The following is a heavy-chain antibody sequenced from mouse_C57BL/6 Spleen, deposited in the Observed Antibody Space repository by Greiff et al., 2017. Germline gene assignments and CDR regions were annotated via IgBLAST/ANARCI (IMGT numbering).Heavy chain of an antibody. J-gene: IGHJ1*03. V-gene: IGHV5-12*01. CDR3: ARQALDGYRYFDV. Sequence: EVKLEESGGGLVQPGGSLKLSCAASGFTFSDYYMYWVRQTPEKRLEWVAYISNGGGSTYYPDTVKGRFTISRDNAKNTLYLQMSRLKSEDTAMYYCARQALDGYRYFDVWGTGTTVTVSS. CDR1: GFTFSDYY. D-gene: IGHD2-3*01. CDR2: ISNGGGST.